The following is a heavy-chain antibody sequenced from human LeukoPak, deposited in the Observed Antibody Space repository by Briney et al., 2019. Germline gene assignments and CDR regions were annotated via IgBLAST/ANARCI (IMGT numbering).Heavy chain of an antibody. CDR3: ARVLVGAIDY. CDR2: IYSGGST. V-gene: IGHV3-53*01. CDR1: GFTVSSNY. J-gene: IGHJ4*02. D-gene: IGHD1-26*01. Sequence: PGGSLRLSCAASGFTVSSNYMSWVRQAPGKGLEWVSVIYSGGSTYYADSVRGRFTISRDNSKNTLYLQMNSLRAEDTAVYYCARVLVGAIDYWGQGTLVTVSS.